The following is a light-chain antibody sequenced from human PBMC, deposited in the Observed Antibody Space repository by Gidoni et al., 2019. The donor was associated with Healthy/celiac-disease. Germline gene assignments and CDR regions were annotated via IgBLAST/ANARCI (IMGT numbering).Light chain of an antibody. CDR1: KLGDKY. V-gene: IGLV3-1*01. J-gene: IGLJ2*01. CDR2: QDN. CDR3: QAWDSSIVV. Sequence: SYEVTQQPSVSVSPGQTASIPCSGDKLGDKYACWYQQKPGQSPVLVIYQDNKRPSGIPERFSGSNSGNTATLTISGTQAMDEADYYCQAWDSSIVVFGGGTKLTVL.